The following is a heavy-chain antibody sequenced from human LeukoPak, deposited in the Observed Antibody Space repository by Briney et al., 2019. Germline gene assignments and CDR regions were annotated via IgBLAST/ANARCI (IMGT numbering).Heavy chain of an antibody. D-gene: IGHD4-17*01. CDR3: ARGIKYGDYVLDY. Sequence: GGSLRLSCAASGFTFSSSAMSWVRQAPGKGLEWVSAISNNGGYTYYADSVQGRFTISRDNSKNTLYLQMNCLRAEDTAVYYCARGIKYGDYVLDYWGRGTLVTVSS. CDR2: ISNNGGYT. J-gene: IGHJ4*02. V-gene: IGHV3-23*01. CDR1: GFTFSSSA.